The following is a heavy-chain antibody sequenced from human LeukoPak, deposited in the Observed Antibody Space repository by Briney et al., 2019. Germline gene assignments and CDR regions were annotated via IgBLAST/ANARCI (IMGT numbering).Heavy chain of an antibody. V-gene: IGHV3-21*01. CDR1: GFTFSSYS. J-gene: IGHJ4*02. CDR2: ISSSSSYI. Sequence: TGGSLRLSCAASGFTFSSYSMNWVRQAPGKGLEWVSSISSSSSYIYYTDSVKGRFTISRDNAKKSLYLQMNSLRAEDTAVYYCAKGGRGYSYGYLDYWGQGTLVTVSS. D-gene: IGHD5-18*01. CDR3: AKGGRGYSYGYLDY.